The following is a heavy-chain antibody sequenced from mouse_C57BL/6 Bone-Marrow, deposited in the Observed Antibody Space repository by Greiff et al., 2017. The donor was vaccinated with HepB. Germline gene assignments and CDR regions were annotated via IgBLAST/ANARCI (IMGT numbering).Heavy chain of an antibody. D-gene: IGHD4-1*01. CDR3: ARGEPSNWVLDY. J-gene: IGHJ2*01. CDR2: IYPSDSET. CDR1: GYTFTSYW. V-gene: IGHV1-61*01. Sequence: QVQLKQPGAELVRPGSSVKLSCKASGYTFTSYWMDWVKQRPGQGLEWIGNIYPSDSETHYNQKFKDKATLTVDKSSSTAYMQLSSLTSEDSAVYYCARGEPSNWVLDYWGQGTTLTVSS.